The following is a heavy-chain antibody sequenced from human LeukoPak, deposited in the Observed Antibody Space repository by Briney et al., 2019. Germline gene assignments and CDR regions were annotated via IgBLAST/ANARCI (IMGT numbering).Heavy chain of an antibody. Sequence: ASVKVSCKASGGTFSSYAISWVRQAPGQGLEWMGGIIPIFGTANYAQKFQGRVTMTRDTSTSTVYMELSSLRSEDTAVYYCASRWQLVPVWGQGTLVTVSS. D-gene: IGHD6-13*01. CDR3: ASRWQLVPV. J-gene: IGHJ4*02. CDR1: GGTFSSYA. V-gene: IGHV1-69*05. CDR2: IIPIFGTA.